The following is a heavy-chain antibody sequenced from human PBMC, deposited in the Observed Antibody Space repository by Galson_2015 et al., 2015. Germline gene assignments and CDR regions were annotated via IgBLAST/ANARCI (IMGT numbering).Heavy chain of an antibody. Sequence: SLRLSCAASGFTFSSYWMSWVRQAPGKGLEWVAVISYDGSNKYYADSVKGRFTISRDNSKNTLYLQMNSLRAEDTAVYYCARDQGIAAADQYYYYGMDVWGQGTTVTVSS. V-gene: IGHV3-30-3*01. CDR1: GFTFSSYW. CDR3: ARDQGIAAADQYYYYGMDV. D-gene: IGHD6-13*01. CDR2: ISYDGSNK. J-gene: IGHJ6*02.